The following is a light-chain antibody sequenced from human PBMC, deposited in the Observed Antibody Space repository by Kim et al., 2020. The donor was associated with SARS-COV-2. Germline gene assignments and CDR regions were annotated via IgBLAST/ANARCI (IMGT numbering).Light chain of an antibody. CDR3: QQSYIIPLT. Sequence: ASVGDRVTITCRASQSISSDLNWYQQKPGKAPKLLIYAASTLQSGVASRFSGSGSVTDFTLTISSLQPEDFATYYCQQSYIIPLTFGEGTKVDIK. J-gene: IGKJ4*01. CDR1: QSISSD. V-gene: IGKV1-39*01. CDR2: AAS.